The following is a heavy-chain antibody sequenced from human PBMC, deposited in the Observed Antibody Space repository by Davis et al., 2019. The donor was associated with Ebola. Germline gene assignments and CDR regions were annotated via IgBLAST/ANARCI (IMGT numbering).Heavy chain of an antibody. CDR1: GFTFTSSA. V-gene: IGHV1-58*02. CDR3: ARGDIVVVPDYFDY. J-gene: IGHJ4*02. CDR2: IVVGSGNT. D-gene: IGHD2-2*01. Sequence: SVKVSCKASGFTFTSSAMQWVRQARGQRLEWIGWIVVGSGNTNYAQKLQGRVTMTTDTSTSTAYMELRSLRSDDTAVYYCARGDIVVVPDYFDYWGQGTLVTVSS.